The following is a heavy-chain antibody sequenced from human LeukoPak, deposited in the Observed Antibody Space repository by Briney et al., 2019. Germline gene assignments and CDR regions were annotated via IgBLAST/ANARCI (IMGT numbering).Heavy chain of an antibody. CDR1: GFTFSSDA. V-gene: IGHV3-23*01. Sequence: GGSLRPSCAASGFTFSSDAMSWVRQAPGKGLEWVSAIRANAGSTYYADSVKGRFTISRDSSKNTLYLQMNSLRAEDTAVYYCAKNYGDYVSSRFDCWGQGTLVTVSS. J-gene: IGHJ4*02. D-gene: IGHD4-17*01. CDR3: AKNYGDYVSSRFDC. CDR2: IRANAGST.